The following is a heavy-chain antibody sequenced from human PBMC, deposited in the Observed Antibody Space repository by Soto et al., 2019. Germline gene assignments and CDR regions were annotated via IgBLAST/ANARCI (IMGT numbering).Heavy chain of an antibody. J-gene: IGHJ3*02. D-gene: IGHD3-3*01. CDR1: GGSISSYY. V-gene: IGHV4-59*01. Sequence: SETLSLTCTVSGGSISSYYWSWIRQPPGKGLEWIGYIYYSGSTNYNPSLKSRVTISVDTSKNQFSLKLSSVTAADTAVYYCARGATGYYGDAFDIWGQGTMVTVSS. CDR2: IYYSGST. CDR3: ARGATGYYGDAFDI.